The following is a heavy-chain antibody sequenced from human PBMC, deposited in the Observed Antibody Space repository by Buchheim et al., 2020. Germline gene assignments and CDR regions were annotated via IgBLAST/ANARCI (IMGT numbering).Heavy chain of an antibody. Sequence: QLLESGGGLVQPGGSLRLSCIVSGFSFSTYAIYWVRQAPGKGLEWVSVISGSGDRTYYPDSVKGRFTVSRDNSKKTLHLQLNSLRVEDTAVYYCAKQGKMAAPVPLYGMDVWGQGTT. CDR1: GFSFSTYA. V-gene: IGHV3-23*01. CDR3: AKQGKMAAPVPLYGMDV. CDR2: ISGSGDRT. D-gene: IGHD6-13*01. J-gene: IGHJ6*02.